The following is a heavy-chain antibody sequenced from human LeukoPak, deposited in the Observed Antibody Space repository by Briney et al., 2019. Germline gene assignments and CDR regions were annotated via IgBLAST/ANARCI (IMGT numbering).Heavy chain of an antibody. V-gene: IGHV3-49*04. CDR1: GLTFGEYA. Sequence: GGSLRLSCTASGLTFGEYAMSWVRQAPGKGLEWVGVIRSKAYGGTTEYAESVKGRFTISRDDSKSIAYLQMNSLKSEDTAVYHCLYYYDSSGYYLPDHWGQGTLVTVSS. CDR2: IRSKAYGGTT. CDR3: LYYYDSSGYYLPDH. J-gene: IGHJ4*02. D-gene: IGHD3-22*01.